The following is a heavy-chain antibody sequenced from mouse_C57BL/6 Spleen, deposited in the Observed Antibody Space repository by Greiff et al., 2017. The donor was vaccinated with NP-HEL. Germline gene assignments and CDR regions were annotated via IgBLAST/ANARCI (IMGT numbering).Heavy chain of an antibody. CDR3: ARRNWDYDVGFTY. CDR1: GYAFSSSW. CDR2: IYPGDGDT. Sequence: VQLQESGPELVKPGASVKISCKASGYAFSSSWMNWVKQRPGKGLEWIGRIYPGDGDTNYNGKFKGKATLTADKSSSTAYMQLSSLTSEDSAVYFCARRNWDYDVGFTYWGQGTLVTVSA. D-gene: IGHD2-4*01. V-gene: IGHV1-82*01. J-gene: IGHJ3*01.